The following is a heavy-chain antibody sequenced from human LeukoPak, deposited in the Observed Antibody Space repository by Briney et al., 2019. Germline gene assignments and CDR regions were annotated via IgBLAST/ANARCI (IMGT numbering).Heavy chain of an antibody. J-gene: IGHJ4*02. CDR3: ARGRDWNYLFFDY. CDR1: GGSTSSYY. Sequence: SETLSLTCTVSGGSTSSYYWSWIRQPAGKGLEWIGRIYTSGITNYNPSLQSRVTMSVDTSKNQFSLKLNSVTAADTAVYYCARGRDWNYLFFDYWGQGTLVTVSS. D-gene: IGHD1-7*01. CDR2: IYTSGIT. V-gene: IGHV4-4*07.